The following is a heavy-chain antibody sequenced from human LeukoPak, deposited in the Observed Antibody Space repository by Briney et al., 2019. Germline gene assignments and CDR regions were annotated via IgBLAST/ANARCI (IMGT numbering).Heavy chain of an antibody. V-gene: IGHV3-66*01. Sequence: GGSLRLSCAASGFTFSSNYMSWVRQAPGKGLEWVSVIYSGGSTYYADSVKGRSTISRDNSKNTLYLQMNSLRAEDTAVYYCARDLVGYSYGYSDYWGQGTLVTVSS. D-gene: IGHD5-18*01. J-gene: IGHJ4*02. CDR3: ARDLVGYSYGYSDY. CDR1: GFTFSSNY. CDR2: IYSGGST.